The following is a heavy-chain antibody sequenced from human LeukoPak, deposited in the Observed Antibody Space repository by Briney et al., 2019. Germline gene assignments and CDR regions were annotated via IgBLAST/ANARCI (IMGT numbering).Heavy chain of an antibody. CDR1: RFTVRSNY. Sequence: GGSLRLTCASSRFTVRSNYMSWARQAPGKGLEWVSVIYSGGSTYYADSVKGRFTISRDNSKNTLYLQMNSLRAEDTAAYYYGRQVVGYDSSGSWGQGTLVTVSS. D-gene: IGHD3-22*01. CDR2: IYSGGST. J-gene: IGHJ4*02. V-gene: IGHV3-66*04. CDR3: GRQVVGYDSSGS.